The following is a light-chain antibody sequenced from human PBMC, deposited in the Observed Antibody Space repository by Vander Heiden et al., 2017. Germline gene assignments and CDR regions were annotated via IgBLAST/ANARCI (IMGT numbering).Light chain of an antibody. CDR2: DAS. Sequence: VLTQSPATMSLSPGERATLSCRASEGVSRYLAWYQQKPGQAPRLLVYDASNRASGIPARFSGSGSGTDFTLTISTLEPEDFAVYSCQQRANWPPEYTFGQGTKLEI. J-gene: IGKJ2*01. CDR1: EGVSRY. CDR3: QQRANWPPEYT. V-gene: IGKV3-11*01.